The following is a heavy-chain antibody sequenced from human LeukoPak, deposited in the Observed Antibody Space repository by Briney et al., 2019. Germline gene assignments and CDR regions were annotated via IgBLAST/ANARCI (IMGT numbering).Heavy chain of an antibody. D-gene: IGHD6-13*01. CDR3: ARGPSFGSTSRFDL. V-gene: IGHV4-31*03. CDR1: GGSISSGYY. CDR2: ISYTGNT. Sequence: SRTLSLTCTVSGGSISSGYYWTWIRQPPGKGLEWMGFISYTGNTYYKSSLKSRITMSVDTSKSHFSLNLSSVTAADTAVYYCARGPSFGSTSRFDLWGRGTLVTVSS. J-gene: IGHJ2*01.